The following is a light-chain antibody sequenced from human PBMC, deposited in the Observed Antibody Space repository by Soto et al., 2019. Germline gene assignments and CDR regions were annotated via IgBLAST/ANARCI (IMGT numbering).Light chain of an antibody. J-gene: IGLJ2*01. CDR2: YDS. CDR1: NIGRKS. Sequence: SYELTQPPSVSVAPGETARITCGGNNIGRKSVHWYHQKRGQAHVLVIYYDSDRPPGIPERFSGSNSANTATLTISRVEAGDEADYYCQVWDSNSDHSVFGGGTKVTVL. V-gene: IGLV3-21*01. CDR3: QVWDSNSDHSV.